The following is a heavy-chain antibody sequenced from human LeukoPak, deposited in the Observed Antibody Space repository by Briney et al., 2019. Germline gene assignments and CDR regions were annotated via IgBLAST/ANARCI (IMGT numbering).Heavy chain of an antibody. Sequence: APVKVSCKASGYTFTGYYMHWVRQAPGQGLEWMGRINPNSGGTNYAQKFQGRATMTRDTSISTAYMELSRLRSDDTAVYYCAIAIKDSYGFGWGQGTLVTVSS. CDR3: AIAIKDSYGFG. J-gene: IGHJ4*02. D-gene: IGHD5-18*01. CDR2: INPNSGGT. CDR1: GYTFTGYY. V-gene: IGHV1-2*06.